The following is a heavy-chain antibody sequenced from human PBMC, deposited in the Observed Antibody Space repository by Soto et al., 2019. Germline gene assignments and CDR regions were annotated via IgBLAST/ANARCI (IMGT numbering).Heavy chain of an antibody. D-gene: IGHD6-19*01. V-gene: IGHV3-23*01. J-gene: IGHJ4*02. Sequence: GGSLRLSCAASGFTFSSYAMSWVRQAPGKGLEWVSGITTSGGNTYYAASVKGRLTISRDNSKNTLFLQMNSLRAEDTAVYYCAKRIPVAGLDNWGQGTLVTVSS. CDR2: ITTSGGNT. CDR1: GFTFSSYA. CDR3: AKRIPVAGLDN.